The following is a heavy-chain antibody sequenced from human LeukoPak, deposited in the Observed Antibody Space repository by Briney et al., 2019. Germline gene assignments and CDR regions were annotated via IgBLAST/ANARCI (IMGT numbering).Heavy chain of an antibody. CDR1: GFTFSSYW. V-gene: IGHV3-7*01. D-gene: IGHD1-20*01. CDR2: INHNGNVN. J-gene: IGHJ4*02. Sequence: GGSLRLSCAASGFTFSSYWMNWARQAPGKGLEWVASINHNGNVNYYVDSVKGRFTISRDNAKNTLYLQMNSLRAEDTAVYYCLRDLNWSLDQWGQGTLVTVSS. CDR3: LRDLNWSLDQ.